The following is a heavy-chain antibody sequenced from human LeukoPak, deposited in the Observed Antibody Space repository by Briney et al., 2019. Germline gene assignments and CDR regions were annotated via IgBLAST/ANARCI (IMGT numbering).Heavy chain of an antibody. CDR2: ISGSGYTT. V-gene: IGHV3-23*01. D-gene: IGHD3-22*01. CDR1: GFTFDNYA. CDR3: AKDQGVVVINFDY. J-gene: IGHJ4*02. Sequence: GGSLRLSCAASGFTFDNYAMTWVRQAPGRGLEWISTISGSGYTTYYADSVKGRFTISRDNSKNTLYLQMNSLRAEDTAVYYCAKDQGVVVINFDYWGQGTLVTVSS.